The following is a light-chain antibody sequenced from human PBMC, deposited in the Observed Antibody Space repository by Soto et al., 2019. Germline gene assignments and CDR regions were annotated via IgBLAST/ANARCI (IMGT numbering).Light chain of an antibody. CDR2: DTS. V-gene: IGKV3-20*01. CDR1: QSVSSSY. CDR3: QQYGTSPQT. J-gene: IGKJ1*01. Sequence: EIVLTQSPGTLSLSPGERATLSCRASQSVSSSYLAWYQQKPGQAPRLLIYDTSTRASGVPDRFSGSGSGTEFTLTISSLEPEDFAVYYCQQYGTSPQTFGQGTKGDI.